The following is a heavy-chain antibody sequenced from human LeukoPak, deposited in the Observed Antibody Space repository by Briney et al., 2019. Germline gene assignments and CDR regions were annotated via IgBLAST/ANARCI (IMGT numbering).Heavy chain of an antibody. Sequence: GGSLRLSCAASGFTFEDYAMHWVRQAPGKGLEWVSSISWNSGNIGYADSVKGRFTISRDNTKDSLYLQMNSLRADDTALYYCAKSYSGRYYPTFDYWGQGTLVTVSS. CDR2: ISWNSGNI. J-gene: IGHJ4*02. D-gene: IGHD1-26*01. CDR3: AKSYSGRYYPTFDY. CDR1: GFTFEDYA. V-gene: IGHV3-9*01.